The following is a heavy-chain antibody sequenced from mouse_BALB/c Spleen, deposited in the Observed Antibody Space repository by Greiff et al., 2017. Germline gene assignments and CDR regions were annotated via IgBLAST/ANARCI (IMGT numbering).Heavy chain of an antibody. Sequence: EVKVEESGPGLVKPSQSLSLTCTVTGYSITSDYAWNWIRQFPGNKLEWMGYISYSGSTSYNPSLKSRISITRDTSKNQFFLQLNSVTTEDTATYYCARSVPGYFDYWGQGTTLTVSS. J-gene: IGHJ2*01. CDR1: GYSITSDYA. D-gene: IGHD4-1*01. CDR2: ISYSGST. V-gene: IGHV3-2*02. CDR3: ARSVPGYFDY.